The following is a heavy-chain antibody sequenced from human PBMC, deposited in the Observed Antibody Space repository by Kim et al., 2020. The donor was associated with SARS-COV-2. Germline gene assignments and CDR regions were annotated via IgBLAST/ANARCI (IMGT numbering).Heavy chain of an antibody. CDR2: IYSGGST. J-gene: IGHJ3*02. D-gene: IGHD6-13*01. Sequence: GGSLRLSCAASGFTVSSNYMSWVRQAPGKGLEWVSVIYSGGSTYYADSVKGRFTISRDNSKNTLYLQMNSLRAEDTAVYYCARAAIAAAGPRSAFDIWGQGTMVTVSS. CDR3: ARAAIAAAGPRSAFDI. CDR1: GFTVSSNY. V-gene: IGHV3-53*01.